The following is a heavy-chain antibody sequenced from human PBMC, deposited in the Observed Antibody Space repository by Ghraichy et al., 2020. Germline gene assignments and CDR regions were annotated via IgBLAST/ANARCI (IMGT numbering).Heavy chain of an antibody. J-gene: IGHJ4*02. Sequence: LSLTCAASGFAYNSYWMNWVRQAPGKGLEWVAYIKYDGSAEYYVDSVKGRFAISGDNAKNSLFLQMNSLRAEDTAVYYCARGWGRFDYWGQGTLVTVSS. CDR3: ARGWGRFDY. D-gene: IGHD2-21*02. CDR2: IKYDGSAE. V-gene: IGHV3-7*01. CDR1: GFAYNSYW.